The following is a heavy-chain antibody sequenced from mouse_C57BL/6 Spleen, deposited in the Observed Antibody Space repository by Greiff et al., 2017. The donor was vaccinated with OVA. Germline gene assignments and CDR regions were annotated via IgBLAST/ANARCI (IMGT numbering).Heavy chain of an antibody. Sequence: VKLQQPGAELVKPGASVKMSCKASGYTFTSYWITWVKQRPGQGLEWIGDIYPGSGSTNYNEKFKSKATLTVDTSSSTAYMQLSSLTSEDSAVYYCARGPAQATDFDYWGQGTTLTVSS. CDR1: GYTFTSYW. J-gene: IGHJ2*01. D-gene: IGHD3-2*02. CDR2: IYPGSGST. CDR3: ARGPAQATDFDY. V-gene: IGHV1-55*01.